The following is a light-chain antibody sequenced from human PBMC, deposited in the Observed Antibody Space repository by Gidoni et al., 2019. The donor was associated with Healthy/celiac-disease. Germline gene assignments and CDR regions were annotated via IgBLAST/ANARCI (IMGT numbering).Light chain of an antibody. J-gene: IGKJ3*01. Sequence: EIALTQSPATLSLSPGERATLPCRASQSVSSYLAWYQQKPGQAPRLLIYDASNRATGIPARFSGSGSGTDFTLTISSLEPEDFAVYYCQQRSNWPSFGPXTKVDIK. CDR2: DAS. V-gene: IGKV3-11*01. CDR1: QSVSSY. CDR3: QQRSNWPS.